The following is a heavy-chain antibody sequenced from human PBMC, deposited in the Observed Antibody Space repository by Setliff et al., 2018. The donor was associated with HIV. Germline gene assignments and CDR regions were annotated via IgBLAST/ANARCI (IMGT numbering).Heavy chain of an antibody. Sequence: GGSLRLSCAASELTFCNYAMTWVRQAPGKGLEWVSSLGGSGGSTYYADSVKGRFTISRDNSKNTLYLLMNSLSAEDTAIYYCAKRRVCNTSYYIVDYMDVWGKGTTVTVSS. CDR3: AKRRVCNTSYYIVDYMDV. D-gene: IGHD3-9*01. CDR2: LGGSGGST. CDR1: ELTFCNYA. V-gene: IGHV3-23*01. J-gene: IGHJ6*03.